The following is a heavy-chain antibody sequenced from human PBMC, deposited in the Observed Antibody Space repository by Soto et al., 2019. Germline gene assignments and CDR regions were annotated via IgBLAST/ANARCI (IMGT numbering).Heavy chain of an antibody. Sequence: SETLCLTCTVSGGSISSSTYYWGWIRQPPGKGLEWIGSIYYSGSTYYNPSLKGRVTIFVDTSKSQLSLRLNSVTAADTAVYCCARRMRGYRNGFSGFDPWGHG. CDR2: IYYSGST. CDR3: ARRMRGYRNGFSGFDP. J-gene: IGHJ5*02. D-gene: IGHD5-12*01. V-gene: IGHV4-39*01. CDR1: GGSISSSTYY.